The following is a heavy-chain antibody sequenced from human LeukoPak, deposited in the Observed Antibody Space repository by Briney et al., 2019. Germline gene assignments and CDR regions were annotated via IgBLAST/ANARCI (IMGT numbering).Heavy chain of an antibody. D-gene: IGHD1-26*01. V-gene: IGHV3-7*01. J-gene: IGHJ4*02. CDR1: GFRFSRYW. Sequence: GGSLRLSCAASGFRFSRYWMSWVRQARGKGLEWVANIKQDGSEIYYVDSVKGRLTISRDNAKNSLYLQMNSLRAEDTAVYYCARDPVGATTPDCWGQGALVTVSS. CDR2: IKQDGSEI. CDR3: ARDPVGATTPDC.